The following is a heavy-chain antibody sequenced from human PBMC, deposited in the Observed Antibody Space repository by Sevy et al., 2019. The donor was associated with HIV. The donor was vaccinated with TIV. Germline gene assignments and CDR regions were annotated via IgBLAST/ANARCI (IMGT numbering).Heavy chain of an antibody. V-gene: IGHV3-30*04. J-gene: IGHJ4*02. CDR1: GFTFSSYA. Sequence: GGSLRLSCAASGFTFSSYAMHWVRQAPGKGLEWVAVISYDGSNKYYADSVKGRFTISRDNSKNTLYLQMNSLRAEDTAVYYCARDLKRYYYDSSGYGLANTHGKEHGEGAYWGQGTLVTVSS. CDR3: ARDLKRYYYDSSGYGLANTHGKEHGEGAY. CDR2: ISYDGSNK. D-gene: IGHD3-22*01.